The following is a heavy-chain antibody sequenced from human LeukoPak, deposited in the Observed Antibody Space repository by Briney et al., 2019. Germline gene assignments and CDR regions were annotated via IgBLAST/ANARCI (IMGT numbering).Heavy chain of an antibody. D-gene: IGHD7-27*01. V-gene: IGHV4-59*01. J-gene: IGHJ6*02. CDR1: GGSMSRYY. CDR3: ARAETGAVYDYGVGV. CDR2: TFHSGSI. Sequence: SETLSLTCTVSGGSMSRYYWSWIRQPPGKGLEWIGYTFHSGSINYTPSLKSRGTISLDSSENQFSLRLSSVTAADTAVYYCARAETGAVYDYGVGVWGQGTTVTVSS.